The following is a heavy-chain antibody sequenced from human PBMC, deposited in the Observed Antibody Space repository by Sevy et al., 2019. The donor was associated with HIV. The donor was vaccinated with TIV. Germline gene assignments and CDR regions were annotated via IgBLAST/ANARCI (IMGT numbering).Heavy chain of an antibody. Sequence: GGSLRLSCTASGFIFGDYTMNWVRQAPGKGLEWIAFLKNKADGGTINHAASVKGRFTISRDDSKSFVYLQMNDLKIEDTGVYYCTRWKGPLSIFDFWGQGALVTVSP. CDR1: GFIFGDYT. CDR2: LKNKADGGTI. J-gene: IGHJ4*02. D-gene: IGHD2-21*02. CDR3: TRWKGPLSIFDF. V-gene: IGHV3-49*04.